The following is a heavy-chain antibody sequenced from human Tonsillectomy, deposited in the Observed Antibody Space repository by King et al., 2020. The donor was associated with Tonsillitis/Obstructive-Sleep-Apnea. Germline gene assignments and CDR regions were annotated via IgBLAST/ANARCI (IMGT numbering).Heavy chain of an antibody. V-gene: IGHV3-30*18. CDR1: GFTFSSYG. CDR3: AKPFGGATYYFDY. D-gene: IGHD3-16*01. J-gene: IGHJ4*02. CDR2: ISYDGSNK. Sequence: VQLVESGGGVVQPGRSLRLSCAASGFTFSSYGMHWVRQAPGKGLEWVAVISYDGSNKYYADSVKGRFTISRDNSKNTLYLQMNSLRAEDTAVYYCAKPFGGATYYFDYWGQGTLVTVSS.